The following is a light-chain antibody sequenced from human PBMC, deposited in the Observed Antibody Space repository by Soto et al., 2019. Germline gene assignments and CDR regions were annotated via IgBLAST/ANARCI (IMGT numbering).Light chain of an antibody. CDR2: DAS. V-gene: IGKV1-5*01. Sequence: DIQMTQSPSTLSASVGDRVTITCRASQSISSWLAWYQQKPGKAPKLLIYDASSLQSGVPSRFSGSGSGTDFTLTISSLQPEDFATYYCQQYENLPTFGQGTRLEIK. CDR3: QQYENLPT. J-gene: IGKJ5*01. CDR1: QSISSW.